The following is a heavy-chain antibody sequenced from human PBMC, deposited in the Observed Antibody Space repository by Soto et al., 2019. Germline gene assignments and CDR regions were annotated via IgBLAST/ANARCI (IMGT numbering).Heavy chain of an antibody. CDR3: GRDEVRNGVGV. CDR2: IKGDGSEK. V-gene: IGHV3-7*01. CDR1: GFTFTSYW. J-gene: IGHJ6*02. Sequence: EVRLVESGGGLVQPGGSLRLSCVGSGFTFTSYWMSWAPRAPGRGLEWVANIKGDGSEKRYVDSVKGRFTISRDNANNLVYLQMNSLRAEDTALYFCGRDEVRNGVGVWGQGTTVTVSS.